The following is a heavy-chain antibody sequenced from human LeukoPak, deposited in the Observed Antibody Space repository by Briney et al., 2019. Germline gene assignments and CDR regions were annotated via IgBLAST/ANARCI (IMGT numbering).Heavy chain of an antibody. CDR3: ARGDCSSTSCLYYYYYYMDV. CDR1: GVSFSTYY. J-gene: IGHJ6*03. V-gene: IGHV4-59*01. CDR2: IYYSGST. Sequence: PSETLSLTCDVSGVSFSTYYWSWIRQPPGKGLEWIGYIYYSGSTNYNPSLKGRVTISVDTSKNQFSLKLSSVTAADTAVYYCARGDCSSTSCLYYYYYYMDVWGKGTTVTVSS. D-gene: IGHD2-2*01.